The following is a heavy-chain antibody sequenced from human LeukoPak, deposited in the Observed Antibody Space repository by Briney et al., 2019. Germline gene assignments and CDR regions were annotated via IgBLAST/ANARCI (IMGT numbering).Heavy chain of an antibody. V-gene: IGHV3-11*01. CDR2: IGSSGSTI. D-gene: IGHD3-9*01. J-gene: IGHJ4*02. Sequence: GGSLRLSYAASGFTFSDYYMSWIRQAPGKGLEWVSYIGSSGSTIYYADSVKGRFTISRDNAKNSLYLQMNSLRAEDTAVYYCARSYYDILTGYCYTYYFDYWGQGTLVTVSS. CDR1: GFTFSDYY. CDR3: ARSYYDILTGYCYTYYFDY.